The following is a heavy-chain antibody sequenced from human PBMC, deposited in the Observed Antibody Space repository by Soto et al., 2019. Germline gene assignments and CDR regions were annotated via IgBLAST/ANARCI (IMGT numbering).Heavy chain of an antibody. CDR2: ISYDGSNK. Sequence: PGGSLRLSCAASGFTFSSYGMHWVRQAPGKGLEWVAVISYDGSNKYYADSVKGRFTISRDNSKNTLYLQMNSLRAEDTAVYYCAKEGAGYYDFWSGATNWFDPWGQGTLVTVS. CDR3: AKEGAGYYDFWSGATNWFDP. V-gene: IGHV3-30*18. CDR1: GFTFSSYG. J-gene: IGHJ5*02. D-gene: IGHD3-3*01.